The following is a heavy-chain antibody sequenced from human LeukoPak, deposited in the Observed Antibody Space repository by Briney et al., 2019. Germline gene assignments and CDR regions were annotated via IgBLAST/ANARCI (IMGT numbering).Heavy chain of an antibody. V-gene: IGHV4-61*05. CDR3: ARVGWELLGPFDH. J-gene: IGHJ4*02. D-gene: IGHD1-26*01. Sequence: SETLSLTCTVSGGSISSSSYYWGWIRQPPGRGLEWIGYIYYSGSTNYNPSLKSRVTISVDRSKNQFSLKLRSVIAADTAVYYCARVGWELLGPFDHWGQGTLVTVSS. CDR1: GGSISSSSYY. CDR2: IYYSGST.